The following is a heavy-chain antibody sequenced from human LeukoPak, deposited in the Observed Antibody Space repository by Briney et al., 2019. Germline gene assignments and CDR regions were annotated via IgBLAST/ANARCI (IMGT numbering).Heavy chain of an antibody. V-gene: IGHV3-23*01. J-gene: IGHJ3*02. CDR2: ISDSGDIT. Sequence: GGSLRLSCAASGFTFSSYAMSWVRQAPGKGLEWVSGISDSGDITYYADSVKGRFTISRDNSKNTLYVQMNSLRVEDAAVYFCAKDRRGGSYYAATLDIWGPGTMVTVSS. CDR1: GFTFSSYA. D-gene: IGHD1-26*01. CDR3: AKDRRGGSYYAATLDI.